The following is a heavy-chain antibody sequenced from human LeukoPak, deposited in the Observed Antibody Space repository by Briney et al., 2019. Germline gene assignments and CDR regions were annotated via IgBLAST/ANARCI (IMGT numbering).Heavy chain of an antibody. V-gene: IGHV3-15*01. CDR1: GFTFTHAW. D-gene: IGHD3-16*01. CDR3: TTDLGITIIGEVIVS. CDR2: IKSKADGETT. Sequence: GGSLRLSCAASGFTFTHAWMTWVRQAPGKGLEWVGRIKSKADGETTDYAAPVKGRFFMSRDDSKATLFLQMNYLETEDTAVYYCTTDLGITIIGEVIVSWGQETLVTVS. J-gene: IGHJ4*02.